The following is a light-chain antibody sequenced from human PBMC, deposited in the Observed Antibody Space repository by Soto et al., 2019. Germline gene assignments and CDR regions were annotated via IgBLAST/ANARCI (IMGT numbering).Light chain of an antibody. CDR1: SSDVGSYNL. J-gene: IGLJ1*01. CDR3: CSYAGTITFV. Sequence: QSALTQPASVSGSPGQSITISCTGSSSDVGSYNLVSWYQQHPGKAPKLMIYECNKRPSGVSNRFSGSKSANTASLTISGLQTEDEADYYCCSYAGTITFVFGTGTKLTV. CDR2: ECN. V-gene: IGLV2-23*01.